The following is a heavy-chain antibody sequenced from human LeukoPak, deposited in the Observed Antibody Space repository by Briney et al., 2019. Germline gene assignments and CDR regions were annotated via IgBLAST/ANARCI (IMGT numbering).Heavy chain of an antibody. J-gene: IGHJ4*02. D-gene: IGHD2-2*02. Sequence: GASVKVSCKASGYTFTSYYMHWVRQAPGQGLEWMGIINPSGGSTSYAQKFQGRVTMTRDTSTSTVYMELSNLRSEDTAVYYCARVDTRRYCSSTSCYTEDYWGQGTLVTVSS. CDR3: ARVDTRRYCSSTSCYTEDY. V-gene: IGHV1-46*01. CDR2: INPSGGST. CDR1: GYTFTSYY.